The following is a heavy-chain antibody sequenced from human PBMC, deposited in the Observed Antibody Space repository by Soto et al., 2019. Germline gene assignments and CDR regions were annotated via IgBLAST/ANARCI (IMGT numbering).Heavy chain of an antibody. V-gene: IGHV4-30-2*01. CDR2: IYHSGST. Sequence: PSETLSLTCAVSGGSISSGGYSWSWIRQPPGKGLEWIGYIYHSGSTYYNPSLKSRVTISVDRSKNQFSLKLSSVTAADTAVYYCARESVGDPRRHYYYYGMGVWGQGTTVTVSS. J-gene: IGHJ6*02. D-gene: IGHD1-26*01. CDR1: GGSISSGGYS. CDR3: ARESVGDPRRHYYYYGMGV.